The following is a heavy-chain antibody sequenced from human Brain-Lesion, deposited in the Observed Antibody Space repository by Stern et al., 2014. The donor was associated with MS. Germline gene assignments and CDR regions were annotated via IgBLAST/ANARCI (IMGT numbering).Heavy chain of an antibody. Sequence: EDQLVESGGGLVQPGGSLRLSCAASGFTFSIYAMNWVRQAPGRGLEWVSAIRGKGATTYYADSMKGRFTISRDNSKNTLYLQMTSLRAEDAAVYYCARGLRQQLVPLENWGQGTLVAVSS. D-gene: IGHD6-13*01. J-gene: IGHJ4*02. V-gene: IGHV3-23*04. CDR3: ARGLRQQLVPLEN. CDR2: IRGKGATT. CDR1: GFTFSIYA.